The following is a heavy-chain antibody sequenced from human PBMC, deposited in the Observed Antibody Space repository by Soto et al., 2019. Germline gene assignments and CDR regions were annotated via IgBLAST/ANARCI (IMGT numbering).Heavy chain of an antibody. CDR1: GGSISSYY. V-gene: IGHV4-4*07. Sequence: SETLSLTCTVCGGSISSYYWSWIRQPAGKGLEWIGRIYTSGSTNYNPSLKSRVTMSVDTSKNQFSLKLSSVTAADTAVYYCAREWITGYYYYGMDVWGQGTTVTVSS. J-gene: IGHJ6*02. D-gene: IGHD3-16*01. CDR2: IYTSGST. CDR3: AREWITGYYYYGMDV.